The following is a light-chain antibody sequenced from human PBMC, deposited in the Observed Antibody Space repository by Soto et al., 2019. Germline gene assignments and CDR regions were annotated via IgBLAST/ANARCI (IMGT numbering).Light chain of an antibody. Sequence: DIQMTQSPSTLSASVGDRVTITCRASQRMSSWLAWYQQKPGKAPKLLISKASTLESGVPSRFSGSGSGTEFSLTISSLQPDDFASYYCQQYNSYPYTFGQGTKVDIK. V-gene: IGKV1-5*03. CDR3: QQYNSYPYT. J-gene: IGKJ2*01. CDR1: QRMSSW. CDR2: KAS.